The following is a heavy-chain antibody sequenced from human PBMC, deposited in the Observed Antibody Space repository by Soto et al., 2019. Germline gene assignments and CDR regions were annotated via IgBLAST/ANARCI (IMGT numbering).Heavy chain of an antibody. CDR2: ISYDGSLK. V-gene: IGHV3-30*18. CDR3: AKALTISGTTDYYYGMDV. CDR1: GFTFNNYA. J-gene: IGHJ6*02. Sequence: HPGGSLRLSCVASGFTFNNYAMDWVRQAPGKGLEWVAVISYDGSLKKYADSVKGRFTISRDNSKNTLYLEMKSLRGEDTALYYCAKALTISGTTDYYYGMDVWGQGTTVTVSS. D-gene: IGHD1-20*01.